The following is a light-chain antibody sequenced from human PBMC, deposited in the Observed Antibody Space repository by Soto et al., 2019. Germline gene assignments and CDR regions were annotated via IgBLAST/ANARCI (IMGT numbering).Light chain of an antibody. Sequence: QSVLTQPRSVSGSPGQSVTISCTGTSSDVDDYNYVSWYQQHPDTAPKLMIYDVTKRPSGVPDRFSGSKSGNTASLTISGLQAEDEADYYCCSYAGGDVFELIFGGGTKLTVL. CDR3: CSYAGGDVFELI. J-gene: IGLJ2*01. CDR1: SSDVDDYNY. V-gene: IGLV2-11*01. CDR2: DVT.